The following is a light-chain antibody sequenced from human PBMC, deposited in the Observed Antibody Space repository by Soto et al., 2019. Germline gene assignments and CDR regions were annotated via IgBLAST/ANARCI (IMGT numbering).Light chain of an antibody. Sequence: DIQMTQSPPSLSASVGDRVTITCRASQSIRTYLNWYQQKPGKAPKLLIYAASSLQSGVPSRFSGSGSVTDFTLTISSLQPDDFATYYCQQGYSTPLTFGGGTKVDIK. CDR2: AAS. V-gene: IGKV1-39*01. CDR1: QSIRTY. J-gene: IGKJ4*01. CDR3: QQGYSTPLT.